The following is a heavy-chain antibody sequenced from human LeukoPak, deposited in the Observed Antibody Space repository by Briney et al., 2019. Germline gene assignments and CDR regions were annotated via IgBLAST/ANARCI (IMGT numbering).Heavy chain of an antibody. CDR1: GFTFSTYV. CDR3: VRGTDY. Sequence: PGGSLRLSCSVSGFTFSTYVMHWVRQAPGKGLEYVSAISSNGDNTYYADSVKGRFTISRDNSKSTLYLQMSSLRADDTAVYYCVRGTDYWGQGTLVTVSS. CDR2: ISSNGDNT. J-gene: IGHJ4*02. V-gene: IGHV3-64D*06.